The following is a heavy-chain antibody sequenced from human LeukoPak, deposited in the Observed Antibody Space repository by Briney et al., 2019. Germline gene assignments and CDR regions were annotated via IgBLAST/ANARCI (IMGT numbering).Heavy chain of an antibody. CDR1: GFTFNDYA. Sequence: GRSLRHSCAASGFTFNDYAMHWVRQAPGKGLEWVSGIGWNSHIIGYEDSVKGRFTISRDNARNSLSLQMNSLRAEDTAFYYCAKDRDSSGFAPYFDYWGQGILVTVSS. D-gene: IGHD3-22*01. V-gene: IGHV3-9*01. CDR3: AKDRDSSGFAPYFDY. CDR2: IGWNSHII. J-gene: IGHJ4*02.